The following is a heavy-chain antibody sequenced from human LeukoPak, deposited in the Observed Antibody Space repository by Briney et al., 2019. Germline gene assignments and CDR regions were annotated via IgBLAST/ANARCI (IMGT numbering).Heavy chain of an antibody. J-gene: IGHJ4*02. Sequence: ASVNVSCKSSVYTFTSYDINWVRQAAGRGREWMGWINPNSDNTGYAQKSQGRVTMTRNPSISTAYMELSSLRSEVTAVYYCARRSQAGGTGIGYWGQGTLVTVSS. CDR2: INPNSDNT. D-gene: IGHD6-19*01. CDR3: ARRSQAGGTGIGY. V-gene: IGHV1-8*01. CDR1: VYTFTSYD.